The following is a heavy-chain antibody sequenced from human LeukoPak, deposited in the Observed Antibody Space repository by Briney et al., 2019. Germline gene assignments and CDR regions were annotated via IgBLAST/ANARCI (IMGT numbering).Heavy chain of an antibody. CDR2: VSGSGDTT. Sequence: GGSLRLSCAASGFSFGNHAMIWVRQAAGKGLEWVSVVSGSGDTTYYADSVKGRFSISRDNSKNTLYLQVNSLRADDTAVYCCANSGLNRFEYWGQGALVTVSS. CDR1: GFSFGNHA. J-gene: IGHJ4*02. CDR3: ANSGLNRFEY. V-gene: IGHV3-23*01. D-gene: IGHD2-15*01.